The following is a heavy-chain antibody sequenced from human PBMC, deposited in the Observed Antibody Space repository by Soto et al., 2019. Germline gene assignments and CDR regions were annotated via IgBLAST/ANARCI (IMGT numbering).Heavy chain of an antibody. J-gene: IGHJ5*02. CDR2: IYYSGST. CDR3: ARHALSRGNWFDP. Sequence: SETLSLTCTVPGGSISNHYWSWIRQPPGKGLEWIGYIYYSGSTNYNPSLKSRVTISVDTSKNQFSLKLSSVTAADTAVYYCARHALSRGNWFDPWGQGTLVTVSS. V-gene: IGHV4-59*08. CDR1: GGSISNHY.